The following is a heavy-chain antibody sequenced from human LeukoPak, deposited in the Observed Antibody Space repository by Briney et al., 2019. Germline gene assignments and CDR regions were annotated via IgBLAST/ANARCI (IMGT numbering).Heavy chain of an antibody. CDR1: GFTFSSYW. V-gene: IGHV3-7*04. CDR3: ARGYYGSGSYYTAY. CDR2: IKQDGSEK. Sequence: GGSPRLSCAASGFTFSSYWMSWVRQAPGKGLEWVANIKQDGSEKYYVDSVKGRFTISRDNVKSSLYLQMNSLRAEDTAVYYCARGYYGSGSYYTAYWGQGTLVTVSS. D-gene: IGHD3-10*01. J-gene: IGHJ4*02.